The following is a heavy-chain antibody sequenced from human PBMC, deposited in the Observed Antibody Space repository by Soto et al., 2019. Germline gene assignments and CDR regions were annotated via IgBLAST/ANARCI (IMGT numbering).Heavy chain of an antibody. Sequence: TLSLTCAVSGGSISSGGYSWSWIRQPPGKGLEWIGYIYHSGSTYYNPSLKSRVTISVDKSKNQFSLKLSSVTAADTAVSYCARCIAAAGPIDNWGQGTLVTVSS. D-gene: IGHD6-13*01. V-gene: IGHV4-30-2*01. CDR2: IYHSGST. CDR3: ARCIAAAGPIDN. CDR1: GGSISSGGYS. J-gene: IGHJ4*02.